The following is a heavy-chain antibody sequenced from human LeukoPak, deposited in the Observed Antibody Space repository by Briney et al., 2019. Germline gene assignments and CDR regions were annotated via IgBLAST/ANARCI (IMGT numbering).Heavy chain of an antibody. CDR2: IAVGTGNT. Sequence: AVKVSRKASGYTFTSYGISGVRQAPGQGREGIGWIAVGTGNTDYVQRFRERVIFTRDMSTSTAYMDLSRLRSEDTAVYYCTAGTVNSGWWYYFDYWGQGTLVTVSS. V-gene: IGHV1-58*02. CDR3: TAGTVNSGWWYYFDY. CDR1: GYTFTSYG. J-gene: IGHJ4*02. D-gene: IGHD6-19*01.